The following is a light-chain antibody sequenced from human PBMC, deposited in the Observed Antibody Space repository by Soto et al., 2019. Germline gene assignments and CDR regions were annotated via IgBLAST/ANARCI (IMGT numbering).Light chain of an antibody. V-gene: IGKV3-20*01. Sequence: EIVMTQSPATLSVSPGERAPLSCRASQSVSSSYLAWYQQKPGQAPRLLIYGASSRATGIPDRFSGSGSGTDFTLTISRLEPEDFAVYYCQQYGSSPGTFGQGTKVDIK. CDR1: QSVSSSY. J-gene: IGKJ1*01. CDR2: GAS. CDR3: QQYGSSPGT.